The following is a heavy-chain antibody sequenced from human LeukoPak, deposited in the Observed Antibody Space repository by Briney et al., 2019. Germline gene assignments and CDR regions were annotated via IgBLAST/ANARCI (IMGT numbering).Heavy chain of an antibody. CDR1: GGSISSGDYY. CDR2: INHSGST. J-gene: IGHJ6*03. Sequence: PSQTLSLTCTVSGGSISSGDYYWSWIRQPPGKGLEWIGEINHSGSTNYNPSLKRRVNISVDTYKNQFSLKLSSVTAADTAMYYCARVGYYYYMDVWGKGTTVTVSS. V-gene: IGHV4-30-4*08. CDR3: ARVGYYYYMDV.